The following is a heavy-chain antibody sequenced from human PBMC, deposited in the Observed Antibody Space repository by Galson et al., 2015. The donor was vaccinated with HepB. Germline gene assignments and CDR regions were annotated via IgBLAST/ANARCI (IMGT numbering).Heavy chain of an antibody. J-gene: IGHJ6*02. D-gene: IGHD1-26*01. CDR3: AKSLYMWVEATLQKKYNYYYGMDV. V-gene: IGHV3-23*01. CDR1: GFTFSNYA. CDR2: ISSNGVAT. Sequence: SLRLSCAASGFTFSNYAMTWVRQAPGKGLEWVPAISSNGVATYYADSVKGRFTISRDKLKNTLYLQMKSLRAEDTAIYYCAKSLYMWVEATLQKKYNYYYGMDVWGQGTTVTVSS.